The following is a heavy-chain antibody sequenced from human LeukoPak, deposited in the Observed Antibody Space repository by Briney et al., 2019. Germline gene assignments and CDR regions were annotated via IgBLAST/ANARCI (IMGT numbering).Heavy chain of an antibody. CDR2: TSYDGSSE. J-gene: IGHJ4*02. D-gene: IGHD2-2*01. CDR3: ARDECTSTSCYCYY. CDR1: GLTFSDYV. Sequence: PGGSLRLSCAASGLTFSDYVLYWVRQAPGKGLEWVAVTSYDGSSEYYTDSVKGRFTVSRDNSRSTLYLQMNSLRVEDTGVYYCARDECTSTSCYCYYWGQGTLVTVSS. V-gene: IGHV3-30-3*01.